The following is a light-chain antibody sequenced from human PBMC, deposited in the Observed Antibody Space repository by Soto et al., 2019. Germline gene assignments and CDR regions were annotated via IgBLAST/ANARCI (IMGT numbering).Light chain of an antibody. J-gene: IGKJ1*01. V-gene: IGKV3-20*01. CDR2: GAS. CDR3: QQYGSSSTWT. Sequence: EIVLTQSPGTLSLSPGERVTLSCSASQSVSSSYLAWYQQKPGQAPRLLIYGASTRSTGIPYRCSGGGSGTTFSLTISRLEHEDFAVSYCQQYGSSSTWTFGQGTKVEIK. CDR1: QSVSSSY.